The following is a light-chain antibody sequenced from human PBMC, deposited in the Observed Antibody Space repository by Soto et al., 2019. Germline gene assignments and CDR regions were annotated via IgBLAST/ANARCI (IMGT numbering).Light chain of an antibody. Sequence: EIVMTQSPATLSVSPGERATLSCRASQSVSSNLAWYQQKPGQAPRLLIYGASTRATGIPASFSGSRSGTDFTLTITSLQSEDFAVYYCQQYNNWPPFTFGPGTKVDIK. CDR2: GAS. V-gene: IGKV3-15*01. CDR3: QQYNNWPPFT. J-gene: IGKJ3*01. CDR1: QSVSSN.